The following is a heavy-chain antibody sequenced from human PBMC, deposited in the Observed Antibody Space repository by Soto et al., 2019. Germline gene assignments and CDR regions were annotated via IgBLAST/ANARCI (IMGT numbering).Heavy chain of an antibody. CDR1: GAALNSGNHY. D-gene: IGHD2-21*01. CDR2: IYVTGAV. V-gene: IGHV4-31*03. J-gene: IGHJ5*02. CDR3: ARLRIATNNYKWFDP. Sequence: LSLTCSVSGAALNSGNHYWSWIRQVPGKGLEWIGHIYVTGAVDYNPSLRDRITISQDTSERQFSLNLRLVTAADTAVYYCARLRIATNNYKWFDPWGQGTLVTVSS.